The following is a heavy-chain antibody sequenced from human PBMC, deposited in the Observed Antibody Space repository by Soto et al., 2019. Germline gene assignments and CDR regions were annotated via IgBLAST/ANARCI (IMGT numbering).Heavy chain of an antibody. Sequence: QVQLVQSGAEVKKPGASVKVSCKASGYTFTSYGISWVRQAPRQRLEWRGWSSAYNCNTNYAQKLQGRVTMTTDTSTSTAYMELRSLRSDDTAVYYCARERYSSSWNPFYYYYYGMDVWGQGTTVTVSS. D-gene: IGHD6-13*01. CDR1: GYTFTSYG. CDR2: SSAYNCNT. CDR3: ARERYSSSWNPFYYYYYGMDV. V-gene: IGHV1-18*01. J-gene: IGHJ6*02.